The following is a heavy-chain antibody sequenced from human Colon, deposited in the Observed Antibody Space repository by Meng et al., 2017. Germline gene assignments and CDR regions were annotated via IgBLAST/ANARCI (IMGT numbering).Heavy chain of an antibody. CDR1: GFTFSDHY. CDR2: IRNKAQRYTT. V-gene: IGHV3-72*01. J-gene: IGHJ4*02. Sequence: LKISCAASGFTFSDHYMEWVRQAPGKGLEWVGRIRNKAQRYTTEYAASVKGRFTISRDDSKNSLYLQMNSLTTEDTAVYYCTRVLVQTTGLDYWGQGTLVTVSS. CDR3: TRVLVQTTGLDY. D-gene: IGHD2-8*02.